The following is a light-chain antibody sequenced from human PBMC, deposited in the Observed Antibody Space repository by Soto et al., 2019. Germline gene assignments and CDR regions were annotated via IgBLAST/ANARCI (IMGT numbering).Light chain of an antibody. CDR1: QSISRS. CDR2: DAS. J-gene: IGKJ2*01. V-gene: IGKV3-15*01. CDR3: HQYNSWPPGT. Sequence: EIVLTQSPAILSVSPGERATLSCRASQSISRSLAWYQRKPGQAPRLLISDASTRATGIPARFSGSGSGTEFTLTISSLQSEDFALYYCHQYNSWPPGTFGQGTKVDIK.